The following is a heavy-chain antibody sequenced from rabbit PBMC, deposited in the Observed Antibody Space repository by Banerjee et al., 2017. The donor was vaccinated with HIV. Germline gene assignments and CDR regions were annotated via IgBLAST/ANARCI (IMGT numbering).Heavy chain of an antibody. J-gene: IGHJ4*01. Sequence: QEQLEESGGDLVKPEGSLTLTCTASGFSFSSNYWICWVRQAPGKGLEWIGCIYAGSSDSTYYESWAKGRFTISSTSSSTVTLQMTSLTAADTATYFCARDGAGYAGYGYAHLWGPGTLVTVS. D-gene: IGHD6-1*01. CDR2: IYAGSSDST. CDR3: ARDGAGYAGYGYAHL. CDR1: GFSFSSNYW. V-gene: IGHV1S45*01.